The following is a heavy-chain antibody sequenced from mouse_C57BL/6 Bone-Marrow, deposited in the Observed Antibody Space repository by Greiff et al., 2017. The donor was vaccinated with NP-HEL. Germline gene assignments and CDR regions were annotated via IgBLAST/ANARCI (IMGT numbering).Heavy chain of an antibody. D-gene: IGHD1-1*01. Sequence: QVQLQQPGAELARPGASVKLSCKASGYTFTSYGISWVKQRTGQGLEWIGEIYPRSGNTYYNEKFKGKATLTADKSSSTAYMELRSLTSEDSAVYFCARYYGSSSWFAYWGQGTLVTVSA. J-gene: IGHJ3*01. CDR1: GYTFTSYG. V-gene: IGHV1-81*01. CDR2: IYPRSGNT. CDR3: ARYYGSSSWFAY.